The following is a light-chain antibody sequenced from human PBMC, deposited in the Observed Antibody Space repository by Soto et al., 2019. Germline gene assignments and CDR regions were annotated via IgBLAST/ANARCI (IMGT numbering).Light chain of an antibody. V-gene: IGKV1-5*01. J-gene: IGKJ1*01. CDR3: KHYKMYSPWT. CDR1: QSITTW. Sequence: DIQMTQSPSTVSAYVGDSVTITCRASQSITTWLAWYQQRPGKAPKLLIYEVSSLQGGVPSRFSGSGSGTEFTLPTTPLQPDDFATYYCKHYKMYSPWTLGQGTKVDTK. CDR2: EVS.